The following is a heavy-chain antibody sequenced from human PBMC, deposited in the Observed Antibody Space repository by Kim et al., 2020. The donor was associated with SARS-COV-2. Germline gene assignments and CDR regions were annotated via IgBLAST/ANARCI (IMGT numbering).Heavy chain of an antibody. CDR1: GFTFSNSV. D-gene: IGHD3-10*01. V-gene: IGHV3-23*01. CDR2: IAGNT. Sequence: GGSLRLSCAASGFTFSNSVMSWVRQAPGKGLEWVSTIAGNTYYADSVKGRFTISRDNAKNTLYLQMDSLRVEDTAIYYCAGKRGPGNYVYYWGQGTLVTV. J-gene: IGHJ4*02. CDR3: AGKRGPGNYVYY.